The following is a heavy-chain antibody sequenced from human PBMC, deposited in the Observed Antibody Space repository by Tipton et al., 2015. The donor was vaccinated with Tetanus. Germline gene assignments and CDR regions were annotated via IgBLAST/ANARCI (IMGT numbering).Heavy chain of an antibody. CDR2: ISNSGST. CDR3: ARDRGVRGGYYYYHGMDV. Sequence: TLSLTCSVSGGSISSDGAYWSWIRQHPGEGLEWLGYISNSGSTYYNPSLKSRVTISVDTSQKQISLKVNSVTAADTAVYYCARDRGVRGGYYYYHGMDVWGQGTTVTVSS. CDR1: GGSISSDGAY. J-gene: IGHJ6*02. D-gene: IGHD3-10*01. V-gene: IGHV4-31*03.